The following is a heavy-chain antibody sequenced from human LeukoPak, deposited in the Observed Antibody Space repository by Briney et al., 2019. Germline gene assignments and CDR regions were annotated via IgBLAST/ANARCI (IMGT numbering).Heavy chain of an antibody. Sequence: SETLSLTCAVYGGSFSAYYWSWIRQPPGKGLEWIGVINHSGSTNYNQSLKSRVAISVDTSRNQFSLRLSSVTAADTAVYYCARGQRITMTDWGQGTLVTVSS. J-gene: IGHJ4*02. CDR2: INHSGST. V-gene: IGHV4-34*01. D-gene: IGHD3-22*01. CDR1: GGSFSAYY. CDR3: ARGQRITMTD.